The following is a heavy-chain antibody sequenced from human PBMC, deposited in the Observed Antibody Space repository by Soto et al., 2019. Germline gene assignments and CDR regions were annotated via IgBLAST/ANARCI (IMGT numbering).Heavy chain of an antibody. D-gene: IGHD5-18*01. CDR1: GYKVSTWHNFTSYW. CDR2: IYPGDSDI. CDR3: ARRDTTWGLDV. J-gene: IGHJ6*02. Sequence: GESLKISCMGSGYKVSTWHNFTSYWIGWVRQMPGKGLEWMGIIYPGDSDIRYSPSFQGQVSILADKSINTAYLQWTSLKASDTAMYYCARRDTTWGLDVWGQGTTVTVSS. V-gene: IGHV5-51*01.